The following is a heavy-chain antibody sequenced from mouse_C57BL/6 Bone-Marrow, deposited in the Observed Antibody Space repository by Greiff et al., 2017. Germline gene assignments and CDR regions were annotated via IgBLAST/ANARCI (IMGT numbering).Heavy chain of an antibody. D-gene: IGHD1-1*01. CDR3: TRYYYGSTLYWYFDV. V-gene: IGHV14-4*01. Sequence: VHVKQSGAELVRPGASVKLSCTASGFNIKDDYMHWVKQRPEQGLEWIGWIDPENGDTEYASKFQGKATITADTSSNTAYLQLSSLTSEDTAVYYCTRYYYGSTLYWYFDVWGTGTTVTVSS. J-gene: IGHJ1*03. CDR2: IDPENGDT. CDR1: GFNIKDDY.